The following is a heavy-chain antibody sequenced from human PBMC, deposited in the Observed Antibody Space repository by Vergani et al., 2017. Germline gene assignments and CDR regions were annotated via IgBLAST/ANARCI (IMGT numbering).Heavy chain of an antibody. J-gene: IGHJ4*02. CDR3: ARAPRFGESHPIDFDY. D-gene: IGHD3-10*02. CDR1: GFTFGYYA. V-gene: IGHV3-49*05. CDR2: IRSKAYGQAT. Sequence: EVQLVESGGGLVKPGGSLRLSCTASGFTFGYYAMDWFRQAPGQGLEWVGRIRSKAYGQATIYAASVKGRFTISRDNAKNSLYLQMNSLRAEDTAVYYCARAPRFGESHPIDFDYWGQGTLVTVSS.